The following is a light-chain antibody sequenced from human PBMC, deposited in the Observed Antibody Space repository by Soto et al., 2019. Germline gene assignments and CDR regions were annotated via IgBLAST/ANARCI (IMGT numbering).Light chain of an antibody. V-gene: IGLV2-23*01. Sequence: LTQPASVSGSPGQSITISCTGTSSDVWSYNLVSWYQQHPGKAPKLMIYEGSKRPSGVSNRFSGSKSGNTASLTISGLRAEDEADYYCCSYAGSSTYVFGTGTKVTVL. J-gene: IGLJ1*01. CDR1: SSDVWSYNL. CDR2: EGS. CDR3: CSYAGSSTYV.